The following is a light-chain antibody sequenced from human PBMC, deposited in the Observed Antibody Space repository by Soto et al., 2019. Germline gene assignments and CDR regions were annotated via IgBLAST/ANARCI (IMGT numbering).Light chain of an antibody. V-gene: IGLV2-14*01. CDR3: CSYTRSNTYA. Sequence: QSALTQPASVSGAPGQSITITCTGTSSDVGRYNYVSWYQQHPGKAPKLMIYEVRNRPSGVSYRFSGSKSGNTASLTISGLQPEDEADYYCCSYTRSNTYAFGSGTKVTV. J-gene: IGLJ1*01. CDR2: EVR. CDR1: SSDVGRYNY.